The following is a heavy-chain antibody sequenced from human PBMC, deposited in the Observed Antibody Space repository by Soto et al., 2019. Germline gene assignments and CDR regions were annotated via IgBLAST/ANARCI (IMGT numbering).Heavy chain of an antibody. CDR2: ISGSGGST. CDR1: GFTFSSYA. J-gene: IGHJ6*03. Sequence: GGSLRLSCAASGFTFSSYAMSWVRQAPGKGLEWVSAISGSGGSTYYADSVKGRFTISRDNSKNTLYLQMNSLRAEDTAVYYCAKLDTIFGVVTVFYYYYMDVWGKGTTVTVSS. CDR3: AKLDTIFGVVTVFYYYYMDV. D-gene: IGHD3-3*01. V-gene: IGHV3-23*01.